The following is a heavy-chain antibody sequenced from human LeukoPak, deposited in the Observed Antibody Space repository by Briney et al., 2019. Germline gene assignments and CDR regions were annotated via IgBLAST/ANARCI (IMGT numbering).Heavy chain of an antibody. CDR2: IRYDGSNK. V-gene: IGHV3-30*02. D-gene: IGHD3-10*01. CDR3: AKDRVFQLWFEEASPYYFDY. CDR1: GFTFSSYG. J-gene: IGHJ4*02. Sequence: GGSLRLSCAASGFTFSSYGMHWDRQAPGKGLEWVAYIRYDGSNKYYADSVKGRFTISRDISKNTLYLQMNSLRAEDTAVYYCAKDRVFQLWFEEASPYYFDYWGQGTLVTVSS.